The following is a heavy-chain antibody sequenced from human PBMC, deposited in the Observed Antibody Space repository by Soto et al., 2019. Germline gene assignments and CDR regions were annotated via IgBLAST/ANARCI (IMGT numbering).Heavy chain of an antibody. CDR2: ISHNGAST. D-gene: IGHD6-19*01. CDR3: AKGKYSSGWYGCAEVFDI. J-gene: IGHJ3*02. Sequence: EVQLWEFGGGLVQPGGTLRLSCAASGFTFSNYAMNWVRQAPGKGLEWVSVISHNGASTYSADSVKGRFTTSRDNSKNALYLPMHSLRAEDTAVCYCAKGKYSSGWYGCAEVFDIWGQGTVVTVSS. CDR1: GFTFSNYA. V-gene: IGHV3-23*01.